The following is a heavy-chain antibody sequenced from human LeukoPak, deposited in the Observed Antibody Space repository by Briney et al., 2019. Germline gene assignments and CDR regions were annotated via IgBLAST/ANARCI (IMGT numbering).Heavy chain of an antibody. CDR1: GGTFSSYA. Sequence: SVKVSCKASGGTFSSYAISWVRQAPGQGLEWMGGIIPIFGTANYAQKFQGRVTITADKSTSTAYMELSRLRSDDTAVYYCARDRGIAVAGPSYFDYWGQGTLVTVSS. D-gene: IGHD6-19*01. J-gene: IGHJ4*02. CDR3: ARDRGIAVAGPSYFDY. CDR2: IIPIFGTA. V-gene: IGHV1-69*06.